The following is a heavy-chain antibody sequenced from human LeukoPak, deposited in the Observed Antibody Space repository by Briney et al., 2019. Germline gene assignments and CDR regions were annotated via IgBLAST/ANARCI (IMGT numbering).Heavy chain of an antibody. D-gene: IGHD6-13*01. V-gene: IGHV4-59*01. CDR1: GDSISNFY. Sequence: SETLSLTCAVSGDSISNFYWSWIRQPPGKGLEWIGYIYYSGSANYNPSLKSRVTISVDTSKNQFSLKLSSVTAADTAVYYCAREVVAAAGTVDYWGQGTLVIVSS. J-gene: IGHJ4*02. CDR3: AREVVAAAGTVDY. CDR2: IYYSGSA.